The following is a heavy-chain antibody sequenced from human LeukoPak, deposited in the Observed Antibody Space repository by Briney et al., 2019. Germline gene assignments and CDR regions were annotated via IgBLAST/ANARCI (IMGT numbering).Heavy chain of an antibody. CDR3: ATVRGVGATSEFDY. CDR1: GYTLTELS. Sequence: ASVKVSCKVSGYTLTELSMHWVRQAPGKGLEWMGGFDPEDGETIYAQKFQGRVTMTEDTSTDTAYMELSSLRSEGTAVYYCATVRGVGATSEFDYWGQGTLVTVSS. D-gene: IGHD1-26*01. CDR2: FDPEDGET. V-gene: IGHV1-24*01. J-gene: IGHJ4*02.